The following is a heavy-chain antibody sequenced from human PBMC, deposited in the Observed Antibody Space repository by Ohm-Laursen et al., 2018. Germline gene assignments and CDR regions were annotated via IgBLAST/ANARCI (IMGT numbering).Heavy chain of an antibody. CDR1: GFPFSGHW. CDR3: AKDMGGLRFLEWVYYFDY. V-gene: IGHV3-23*01. J-gene: IGHJ4*02. Sequence: SLRLSCAASGFPFSGHWMTWVRQAPGKGLEWVSAISGSGGSKYYADSVKGRFTISRDNSKNTLYLQMNSLRAEDTDVYYCAKDMGGLRFLEWVYYFDYWGQGTLVTVSS. D-gene: IGHD3-3*01. CDR2: ISGSGGSK.